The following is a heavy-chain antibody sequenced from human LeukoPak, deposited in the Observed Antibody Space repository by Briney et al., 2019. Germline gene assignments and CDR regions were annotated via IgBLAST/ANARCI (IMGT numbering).Heavy chain of an antibody. CDR2: ISYDGSNK. CDR3: ARDLKSVAGTSYWFDP. V-gene: IGHV3-30-3*01. J-gene: IGHJ5*02. D-gene: IGHD6-19*01. CDR1: GFTFSSYA. Sequence: GGSLRLSCAASGFTFSSYAMHWVRQAPGKGLEWVAVISYDGSNKYYADSVKGRFTISRDNSKNTLYLQMNSLRAEDTAVYYCARDLKSVAGTSYWFDPWGQGPRSPSPQ.